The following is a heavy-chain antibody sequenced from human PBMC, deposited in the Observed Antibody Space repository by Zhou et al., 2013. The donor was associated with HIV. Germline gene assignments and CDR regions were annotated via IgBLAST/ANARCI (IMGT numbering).Heavy chain of an antibody. CDR1: GGTFSSYA. CDR2: IIPILGIA. D-gene: IGHD4-17*01. Sequence: QVQLVQSGAEVKKPGSSVKVSCKASGGTFSSYAISWVRQAPGQGLEWMGRIIPILGIANYAQKFQGRVTITADKSTSTAYMELSSLRSEDTAVYYCARVSYGDYYYYYMDVWGKGTTVTVSS. CDR3: ARVSYGDYYYYYMDV. J-gene: IGHJ6*03. V-gene: IGHV1-69*04.